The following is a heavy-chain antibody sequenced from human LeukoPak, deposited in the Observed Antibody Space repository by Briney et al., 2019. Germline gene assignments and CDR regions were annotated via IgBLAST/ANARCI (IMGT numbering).Heavy chain of an antibody. J-gene: IGHJ6*02. Sequence: ASVKVSCKASGGTFSSYAISWVRQAPGQGLEWMGGIIPIFGTANYAQKFQGRVTITADESTSTAYMELSSLRSEDTAVYYCARDQTDYSNYGPHRYGMDVWGQGTTVTVSS. V-gene: IGHV1-69*13. CDR1: GGTFSSYA. D-gene: IGHD4-11*01. CDR2: IIPIFGTA. CDR3: ARDQTDYSNYGPHRYGMDV.